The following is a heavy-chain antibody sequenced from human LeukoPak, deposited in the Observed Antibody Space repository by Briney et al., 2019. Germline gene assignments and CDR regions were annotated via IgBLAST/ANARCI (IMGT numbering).Heavy chain of an antibody. D-gene: IGHD6-6*01. CDR2: IKQDGSEK. CDR3: AKVGSSSSLDAFDI. Sequence: GGSLRLSCAASGFTFSSYWMSWVRQAPGKGLEWVANIKQDGSEKNYVDSVKGRFTTSRDNTKNSLYLQMNSLRAEDTAVYYCAKVGSSSSLDAFDIWGQGTMVTVSS. V-gene: IGHV3-7*03. CDR1: GFTFSSYW. J-gene: IGHJ3*02.